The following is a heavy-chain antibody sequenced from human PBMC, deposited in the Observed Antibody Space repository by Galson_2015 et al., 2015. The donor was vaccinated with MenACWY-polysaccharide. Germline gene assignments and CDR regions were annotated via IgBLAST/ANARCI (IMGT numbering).Heavy chain of an antibody. CDR1: GDSVSSNPAS. Sequence: CAISGDSVSSNPASWNWIRQYPSRGLEWLGRTYYRSQWYTDYAVSVKSRIAINADASRNQFSLQLNSVTPDDTAVYYCARDRGRHSHGPPYYFDFWGRGTLVTVSS. CDR2: TYYRSQWYT. CDR3: ARDRGRHSHGPPYYFDF. D-gene: IGHD5-24*01. V-gene: IGHV6-1*01. J-gene: IGHJ4*02.